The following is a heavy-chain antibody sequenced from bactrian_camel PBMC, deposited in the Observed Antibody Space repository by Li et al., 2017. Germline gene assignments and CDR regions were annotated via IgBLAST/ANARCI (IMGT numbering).Heavy chain of an antibody. D-gene: IGHD2*01. CDR1: GNTYSTNC. Sequence: HVQLVESGGGSVQALGSLSISCKASGNTYSTNCMKWSRQAPGKGLEWVATIDANGVTTYYPPRLEGRFTISRDNAKNTLYLQLNDLKTEDTAMYYCARDEGWTTETPETKGTQVTVS. CDR2: IDANGVTT. J-gene: IGHJ4*01. V-gene: IGHV3S1*01.